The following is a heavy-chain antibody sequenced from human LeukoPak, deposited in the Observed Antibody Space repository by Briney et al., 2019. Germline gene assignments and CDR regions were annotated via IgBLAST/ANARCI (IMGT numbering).Heavy chain of an antibody. J-gene: IGHJ4*02. V-gene: IGHV3-23*01. D-gene: IGHD2-2*01. CDR3: AKTSGAVPAARDFDY. CDR1: GFTFSSYA. CDR2: ISGSGGST. Sequence: GGSLRLSCAASGFTFSSYAMSWVRQAPGKGLEWVSAISGSGGSTYYADSVKGRFTISRDNSKNTLYLQMNSLRAEDTAVYYCAKTSGAVPAARDFDYWGQGTLVTVSS.